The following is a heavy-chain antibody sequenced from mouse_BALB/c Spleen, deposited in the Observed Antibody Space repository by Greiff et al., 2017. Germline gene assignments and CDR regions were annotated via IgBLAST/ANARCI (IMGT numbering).Heavy chain of an antibody. CDR2: ISSGGSYT. Sequence: DVHLVESGGDLVKPGGSLKLSCAASGFTFSSSGMSWVRQTPDKRLEWVATISSGGSYTYYPDSVKGRFTISRDNAKNTLYLQMSSLKSEDTAMYYCARHLITTVVATGFDYWGQGTTLTVSS. V-gene: IGHV5-6*01. D-gene: IGHD1-1*01. CDR3: ARHLITTVVATGFDY. J-gene: IGHJ2*01. CDR1: GFTFSSSG.